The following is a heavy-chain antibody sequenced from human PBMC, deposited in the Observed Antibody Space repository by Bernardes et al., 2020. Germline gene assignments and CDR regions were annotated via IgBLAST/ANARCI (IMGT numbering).Heavy chain of an antibody. CDR3: ARKRAAAGTIAFDL. CDR2: RNPNSGNT. V-gene: IGHV1-8*01. Sequence: ASVKVSCKASGYTFTSYDINWVRQATGQGLEWMGWRNPNSGNTCYAQKFQGRVTMTRNTSISTAYMDLSSLRSEDSAVYYCARKRAAAGTIAFDLWGQGTMVTVSS. CDR1: GYTFTSYD. D-gene: IGHD6-13*01. J-gene: IGHJ3*01.